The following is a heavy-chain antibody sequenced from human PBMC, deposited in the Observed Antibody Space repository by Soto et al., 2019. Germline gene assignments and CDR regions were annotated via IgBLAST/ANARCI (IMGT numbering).Heavy chain of an antibody. CDR2: IYYSGNT. CDR1: GGSIISGYYY. CDR3: ASSSVYGMQV. D-gene: IGHD3-10*01. Sequence: RSLTCSVSGGSIISGYYYWIWIRQPPGKGLEWIGNIYYSGNTYYNPSLKSRRIISIDTSKNQFSLNVGSVTAADTAVYYCASSSVYGMQVWGKGPTVTVSS. J-gene: IGHJ6*04. V-gene: IGHV4-30-4*01.